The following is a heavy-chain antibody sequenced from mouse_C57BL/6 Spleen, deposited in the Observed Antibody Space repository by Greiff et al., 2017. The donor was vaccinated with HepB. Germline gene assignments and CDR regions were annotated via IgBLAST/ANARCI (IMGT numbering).Heavy chain of an antibody. CDR1: GFNIKDYY. D-gene: IGHD4-1*01. Sequence: VQLQQSGAELVRPGASVKLSCTASGFNIKDYYMHWVKQRPEQGLEWIGRIDPEDGDTEYAPKFQGKATMTADTSSNTAYLQLSSLTSEDTAVYYCTTEGFLGLFAYWGQGTLVTVSA. V-gene: IGHV14-1*01. CDR3: TTEGFLGLFAY. CDR2: IDPEDGDT. J-gene: IGHJ3*01.